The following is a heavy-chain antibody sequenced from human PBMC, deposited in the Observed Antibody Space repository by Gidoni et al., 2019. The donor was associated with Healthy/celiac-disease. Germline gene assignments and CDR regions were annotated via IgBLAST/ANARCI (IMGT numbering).Heavy chain of an antibody. CDR1: GFTFDDYA. D-gene: IGHD2-15*01. Sequence: EVQLVESGGGLVQPGRSLRLSCAASGFTFDDYASHWVRHAPGKGLEWVSGISCKSGSIGYADSVKGRFSISRDNAKNSLYLQMNSLIAEDTALYYCAKDIGGGSCYSGCYYYGMDVWGQGTTVTVSS. CDR3: AKDIGGGSCYSGCYYYGMDV. CDR2: ISCKSGSI. V-gene: IGHV3-9*01. J-gene: IGHJ6*02.